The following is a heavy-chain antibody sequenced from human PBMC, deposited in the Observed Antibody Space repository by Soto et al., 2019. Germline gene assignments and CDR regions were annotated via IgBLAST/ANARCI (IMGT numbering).Heavy chain of an antibody. J-gene: IGHJ5*02. D-gene: IGHD1-1*01. CDR2: IYYSGST. CDR1: GGSISSGGYY. V-gene: IGHV4-31*03. CDR3: ARDLLPQLDYNWFDP. Sequence: QVQLQESGPGLVKPSQTLSLTCTVSGGSISSGGYYWSWIRQHPGKGLEWIGYIYYSGSTYYNPSLKSRVTLSVDTSKNQFSLKLSSVTAADTAVYYCARDLLPQLDYNWFDPWGQGTLVTVSS.